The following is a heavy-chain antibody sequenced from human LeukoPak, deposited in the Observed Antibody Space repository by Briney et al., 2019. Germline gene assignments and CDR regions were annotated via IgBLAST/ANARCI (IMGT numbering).Heavy chain of an antibody. Sequence: ASVKVSCKASGYTFTNYYMHWVRQAPGQGLEWMGIINPSGASTGYAQKFQGRVTMTWDTSTSTVYMELSSLRSEDTAVCYCARFSSNWYSSFDYWGQGTLVTVSS. CDR2: INPSGAST. CDR1: GYTFTNYY. V-gene: IGHV1-46*01. J-gene: IGHJ4*02. D-gene: IGHD6-13*01. CDR3: ARFSSNWYSSFDY.